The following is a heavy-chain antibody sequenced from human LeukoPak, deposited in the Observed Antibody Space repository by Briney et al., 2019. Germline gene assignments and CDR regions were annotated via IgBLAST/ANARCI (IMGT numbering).Heavy chain of an antibody. CDR1: GGSISSGSYY. CDR2: IYTSGST. CDR3: ARGPLMVVAAPFDAFDI. D-gene: IGHD2-15*01. V-gene: IGHV4-61*02. Sequence: TSQTLSLTCTVSGGSISSGSYYWSWIRQPAGKGLEWIGRIYTSGSTNYNPSLKSRVTISVDTSKNQFSLKLSSVTAADTAVYYCARGPLMVVAAPFDAFDIWGQGTMVTVSS. J-gene: IGHJ3*02.